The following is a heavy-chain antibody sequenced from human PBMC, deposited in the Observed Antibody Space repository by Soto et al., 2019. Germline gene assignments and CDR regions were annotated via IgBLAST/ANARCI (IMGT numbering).Heavy chain of an antibody. V-gene: IGHV3-66*01. D-gene: IGHD3-22*01. CDR3: ASEKENDSSGYYYFDY. CDR1: GFTVSSNY. J-gene: IGHJ4*02. CDR2: IYSGGST. Sequence: GGSLRLSCAASGFTVSSNYMSWVRQAPGKGLEWVSGIYSGGSTYYADSVKGRFTISRHNSKNTLYLQMNSLRAEDTAVYYCASEKENDSSGYYYFDYWGQGTLVTVSS.